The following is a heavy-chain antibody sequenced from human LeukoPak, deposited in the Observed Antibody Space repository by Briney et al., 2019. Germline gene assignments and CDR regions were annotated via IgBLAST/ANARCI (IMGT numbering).Heavy chain of an antibody. CDR1: GFIVSTTY. D-gene: IGHD5-24*01. J-gene: IGHJ4*02. CDR3: ARGDRRDAYRFDS. CDR2: LYSEGTT. V-gene: IGHV3-53*01. Sequence: GGSLRLSCAPSGFIVSTTYMNWVRQAPGRGREWVSFLYSEGTTYYADSVKGRFAISRYNSKDPLYLQMNSVRAEDTAVYYCARGDRRDAYRFDSWGQGTLVTVSS.